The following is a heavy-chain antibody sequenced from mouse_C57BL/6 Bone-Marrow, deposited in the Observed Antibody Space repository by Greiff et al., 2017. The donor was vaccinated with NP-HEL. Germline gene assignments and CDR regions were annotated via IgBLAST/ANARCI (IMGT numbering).Heavy chain of an antibody. CDR3: ARGWLPHYAMDY. CDR1: GYTFTSYW. J-gene: IGHJ4*01. V-gene: IGHV1-52*01. CDR2: IDPSGSGT. D-gene: IGHD2-3*01. Sequence: QVQLQQPGAELVRPGSSVKLSCKASGYTFTSYWMHWVKQRPIQGLEWIGNIDPSGSGTHYNQKFKDKATLTVDKSSSTAYMQLSSLTSEDSAVYYCARGWLPHYAMDYWGQGTSVTVSS.